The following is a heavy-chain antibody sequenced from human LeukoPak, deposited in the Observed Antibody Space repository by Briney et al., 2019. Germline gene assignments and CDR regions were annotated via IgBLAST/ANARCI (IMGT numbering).Heavy chain of an antibody. J-gene: IGHJ6*03. V-gene: IGHV1-69*13. CDR2: IIPIFGTA. Sequence: ASVKVSCKASGGTFSSYAISWVRQAPGQGLEWMGGIIPIFGTANYAQKFQGRVTTTADASTSTAYMELSSLRSEDTAVYYCARGTLGYCSSTSCQLLYYYYYMDVWGKGTTVTVSS. CDR1: GGTFSSYA. D-gene: IGHD2-2*03. CDR3: ARGTLGYCSSTSCQLLYYYYYMDV.